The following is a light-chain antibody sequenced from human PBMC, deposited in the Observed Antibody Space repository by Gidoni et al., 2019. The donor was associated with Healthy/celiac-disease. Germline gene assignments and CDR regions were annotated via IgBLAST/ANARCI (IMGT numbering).Light chain of an antibody. Sequence: DIQMTQSPSTLSASVGDRVTITCRASQSISSWLAWYQQKPWKAPKLLIYKASSLESGVPSRFSGSGSGTEFTLTISSLQPDDFATYYCQQYNSSPFTFGPGTKVDIK. J-gene: IGKJ3*01. CDR1: QSISSW. V-gene: IGKV1-5*03. CDR2: KAS. CDR3: QQYNSSPFT.